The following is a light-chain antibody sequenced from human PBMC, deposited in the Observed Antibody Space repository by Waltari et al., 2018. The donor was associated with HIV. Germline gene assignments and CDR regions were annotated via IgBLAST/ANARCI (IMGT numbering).Light chain of an antibody. CDR2: SAS. V-gene: IGKV1-39*01. J-gene: IGKJ2*01. Sequence: DIQLTQSPSSLSASVGDSVTITCRAMQSLRRYLNWYQQKPGKAPKLLIYSASSLQSGVPSRFSGSGSGTDYTLTISSLQPEDVATYYCQLSYSTLGYTFGQGTKLEIK. CDR1: QSLRRY. CDR3: QLSYSTLGYT.